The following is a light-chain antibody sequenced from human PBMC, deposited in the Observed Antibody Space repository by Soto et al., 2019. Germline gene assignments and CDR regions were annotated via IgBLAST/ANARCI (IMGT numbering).Light chain of an antibody. CDR3: QQYNNWPYS. J-gene: IGKJ5*01. V-gene: IGKV3-15*01. CDR1: QDIVSN. CDR2: GAS. Sequence: IVMTQSPVTLSVSPGERATLSCRASQDIVSNVAWYQQRPGQAPRLLIYGASTRATDIPARFSGSGSGTEFTLTISGLQSADSAVYYCQQYNNWPYSFGQGTRLEIK.